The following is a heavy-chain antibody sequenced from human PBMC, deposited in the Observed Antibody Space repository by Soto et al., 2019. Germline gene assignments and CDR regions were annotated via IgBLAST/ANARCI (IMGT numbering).Heavy chain of an antibody. D-gene: IGHD3-3*01. Sequence: SETLSLTCAVYGGSFSGYYWSWIRQPPGKGLEWIGEINHSGSTNYNPSLKSRVTISVDTSKNQFSLKLSSVTAADTAVYYCARALGYDFWSGYYTRRVNWFDPWGQGTLVTVSS. CDR3: ARALGYDFWSGYYTRRVNWFDP. J-gene: IGHJ5*02. CDR1: GGSFSGYY. CDR2: INHSGST. V-gene: IGHV4-34*01.